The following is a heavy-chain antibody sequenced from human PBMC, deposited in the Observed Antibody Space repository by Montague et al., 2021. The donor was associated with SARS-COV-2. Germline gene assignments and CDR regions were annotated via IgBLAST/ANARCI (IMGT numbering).Heavy chain of an antibody. V-gene: IGHV3-23*01. CDR1: GFTFSSYA. Sequence: SLRLSCAASGFTFSSYAMSWVRQAPGKGLEWVSAISGSGGSTYYADSVRGRFTISRDNTKNTLYLQMNSLRAEDTAVYYCANLWVIEEVTIFGVVTTHNWFDPWGQGTLVTVSS. D-gene: IGHD3-3*01. CDR3: ANLWVIEEVTIFGVVTTHNWFDP. J-gene: IGHJ5*02. CDR2: ISGSGGST.